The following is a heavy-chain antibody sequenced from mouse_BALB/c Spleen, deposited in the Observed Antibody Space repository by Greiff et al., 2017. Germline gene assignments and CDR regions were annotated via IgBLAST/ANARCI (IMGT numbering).Heavy chain of an antibody. D-gene: IGHD1-1*01. CDR2: IYPGSGST. Sequence: LKQPGSELVRPGASVKLSCKASGYTFTSYWMHWVKQRPGQGLEWIGNIYPGSGSTNYDEKFKSKATLTVDTSSSTAYMQLSSLTSEDSAVYYCTRWELLRMDYWGQGTSVTVSS. V-gene: IGHV1S22*01. CDR3: TRWELLRMDY. J-gene: IGHJ4*01. CDR1: GYTFTSYW.